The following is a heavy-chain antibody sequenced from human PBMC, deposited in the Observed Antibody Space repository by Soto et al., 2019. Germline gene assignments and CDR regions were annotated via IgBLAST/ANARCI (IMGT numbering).Heavy chain of an antibody. V-gene: IGHV4-34*01. CDR3: ARKWRLYLWSGYFKPKWFDP. D-gene: IGHD3-3*01. J-gene: IGHJ5*02. CDR2: INHSGST. CDR1: GVSFSRYY. Sequence: SVTLSLTCAVDGVSFSRYYWSWIRQPPGKGLEWIGEINHSGSTNYNPSLKSRVTISVDTSKNQFSLKLSSVTAADTAAYYCARKWRLYLWSGYFKPKWFDPWGQGTLVTVSP.